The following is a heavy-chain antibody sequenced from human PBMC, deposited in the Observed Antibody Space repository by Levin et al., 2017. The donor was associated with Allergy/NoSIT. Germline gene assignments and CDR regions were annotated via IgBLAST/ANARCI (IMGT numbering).Heavy chain of an antibody. CDR1: GGSISSPFYY. CDR3: VRLPKPRVGSASFYYYMDV. V-gene: IGHV4-39*01. CDR2: VYSGAST. D-gene: IGHD1-1*01. Sequence: ASETLSLTCTVSGGSISSPFYYWGWIRQPPGKGLEWIGAVYSGASTYQNQSLKGRVTLSVDTSKNQFALKLSTVTAADTAVYYCVRLPKPRVGSASFYYYMDVWGKGTTVTVSS. J-gene: IGHJ6*03.